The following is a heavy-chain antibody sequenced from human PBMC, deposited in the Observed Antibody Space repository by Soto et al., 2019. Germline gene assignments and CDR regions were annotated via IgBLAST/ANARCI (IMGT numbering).Heavy chain of an antibody. CDR3: TTMPYDFWSGYGYY. V-gene: IGHV3-49*03. CDR2: IRSKADGGTT. J-gene: IGHJ4*02. CDR1: GFTFGDYA. D-gene: IGHD3-3*01. Sequence: GFLRLSCTASGFTFGDYAMSWFRQAPGKGLEWVGFIRSKADGGTTDYAAPVKGRFTISRDDSKNTLYLQMNSLKTEDTAVYYCTTMPYDFWSGYGYYWGQGTLVTVSS.